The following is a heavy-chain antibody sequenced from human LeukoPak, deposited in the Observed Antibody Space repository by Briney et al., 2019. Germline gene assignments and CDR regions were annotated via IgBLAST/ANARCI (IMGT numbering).Heavy chain of an antibody. CDR1: AHSITMCS. V-gene: IGHV4-59*01. J-gene: IGHJ6*03. D-gene: IGHD4-11*01. CDR3: ARGRVSSRTWYSTYYYFFYMDF. Sequence: PSETLSLTRSGSAHSITMCSWMWIRQPPGKGLEWVGYVDLTGRTNFNPSLNGRASISRDTSKNLLSLRLRSVTAADTAVYFCARGRVSSRTWYSTYYYFFYMDFWGKGTTVTVSS. CDR2: VDLTGRT.